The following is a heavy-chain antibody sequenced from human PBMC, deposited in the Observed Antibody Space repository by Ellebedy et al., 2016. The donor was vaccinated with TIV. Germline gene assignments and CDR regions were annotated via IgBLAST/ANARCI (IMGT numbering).Heavy chain of an antibody. V-gene: IGHV3-73*01. CDR2: IRSKANSYAT. J-gene: IGHJ3*02. CDR1: GFTFSGSA. D-gene: IGHD3-16*01. Sequence: GESLKISCAASGFTFSGSAMHWVRQASGKGLEWVGRIRSKANSYATAYAASVKGRFTISRDDSKNTAYLQMNSLKTEDTAVYYCTPKALGIAFDIWGQGTMVTVSS. CDR3: TPKALGIAFDI.